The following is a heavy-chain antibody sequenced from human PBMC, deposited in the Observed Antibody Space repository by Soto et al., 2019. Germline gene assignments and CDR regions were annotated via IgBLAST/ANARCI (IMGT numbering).Heavy chain of an antibody. Sequence: XGSLRLTFAASGFTLSDYCMSWVRQAPGKGLEWVANINLEGSEKYYVDSVKGRFTISRDNAKNSLYLHMNSLRAEDTAVYYCARERHYYDSSGYIASWGQGTLVTVSS. J-gene: IGHJ4*02. CDR2: INLEGSEK. CDR1: GFTLSDYC. D-gene: IGHD3-22*01. CDR3: ARERHYYDSSGYIAS. V-gene: IGHV3-7*03.